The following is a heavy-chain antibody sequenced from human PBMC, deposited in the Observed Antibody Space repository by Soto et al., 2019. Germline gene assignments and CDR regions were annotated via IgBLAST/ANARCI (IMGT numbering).Heavy chain of an antibody. D-gene: IGHD2-21*02. Sequence: QVQLVQSGAEVKKPGSSVNVSCKASGGTFSSYAISWVRQAPGQGLEWMGGIIPIFGTANYAQKFQGRVTITADETTSTADRELSSLRSEGTAVYYCARQGDPGGSYYYGMDVWGQGSTVTVSS. CDR2: IIPIFGTA. CDR1: GGTFSSYA. V-gene: IGHV1-69*12. J-gene: IGHJ6*02. CDR3: ARQGDPGGSYYYGMDV.